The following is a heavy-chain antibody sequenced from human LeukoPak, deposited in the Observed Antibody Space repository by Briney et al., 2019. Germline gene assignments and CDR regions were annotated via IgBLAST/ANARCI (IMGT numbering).Heavy chain of an antibody. V-gene: IGHV4-38-2*02. CDR1: GYSISSGYY. Sequence: SETLSLTCTVSGYSISSGYYWGWIRQPPGKGLEWIGSIYHSGSTYYNPSLKSRVTISVDTSKNQFSLKLSSVTAADTAVYCCARIGYYYDSSGYWDDYWGQGTLVTVSS. D-gene: IGHD3-22*01. CDR2: IYHSGST. CDR3: ARIGYYYDSSGYWDDY. J-gene: IGHJ4*02.